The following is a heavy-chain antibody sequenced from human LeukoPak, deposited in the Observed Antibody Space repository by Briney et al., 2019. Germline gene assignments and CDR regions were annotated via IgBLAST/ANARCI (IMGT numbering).Heavy chain of an antibody. CDR2: ISGSSSDI. Sequence: PGGSLRLFCAASGFTFSSHGMNWVRQAPGKGLEWVSSISGSSSDIYYGDSMKGRFTISRDNAKNSLYLQMNSLRAEDTAVYYCTSEGLDDWGQGTLVTVSS. CDR1: GFTFSSHG. V-gene: IGHV3-21*01. CDR3: TSEGLDD. J-gene: IGHJ4*02.